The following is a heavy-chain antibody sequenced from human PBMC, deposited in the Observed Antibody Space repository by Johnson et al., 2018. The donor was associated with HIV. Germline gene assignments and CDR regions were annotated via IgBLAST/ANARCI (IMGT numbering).Heavy chain of an antibody. Sequence: VQLVESGGGVVQPGGSLRLSCAASGFTFSSYDMHWVRQATGKGLEWVSAIGTAGDTYYPGSVKGRFTISRENAKNYLYLQMNSLRAEDTALYYCARVVGYKYGSAGENDAFDIWGQGTMVTVSS. D-gene: IGHD5-18*01. CDR1: GFTFSSYD. CDR3: ARVVGYKYGSAGENDAFDI. J-gene: IGHJ3*02. CDR2: IGTAGDT. V-gene: IGHV3-13*01.